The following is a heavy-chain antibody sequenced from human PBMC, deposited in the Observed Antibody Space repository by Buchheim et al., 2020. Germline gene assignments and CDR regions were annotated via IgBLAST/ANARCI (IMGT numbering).Heavy chain of an antibody. J-gene: IGHJ4*02. CDR3: AKDLYNYGLYYFDY. D-gene: IGHD5-18*01. V-gene: IGHV3-23*01. CDR1: GFTFSSYA. Sequence: EVQLLESGGGLVQPGGSLRLSCAASGFTFSSYAMNWVRQAAGKGLEWFSAISGSGGSTSYADSVKGRFTISRANPKNTLYLQMNSLRAEDTAVYYCAKDLYNYGLYYFDYWGQGTL. CDR2: ISGSGGST.